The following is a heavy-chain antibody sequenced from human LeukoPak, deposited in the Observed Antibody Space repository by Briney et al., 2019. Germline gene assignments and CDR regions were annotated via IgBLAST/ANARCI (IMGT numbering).Heavy chain of an antibody. CDR1: GYNFATYP. J-gene: IGHJ4*02. CDR2: ISAHNGYT. CDR3: ARGDYYDSSGYDY. D-gene: IGHD3-22*01. Sequence: ASVKVSCKASGYNFATYPITWVRQAPGQGLEWVGRISAHNGYTKYAQHLQGRVTLTADSSTSTVYMELKSLTSDDTAIYYCARGDYYDSSGYDYWGQGTLVTVSS. V-gene: IGHV1-18*01.